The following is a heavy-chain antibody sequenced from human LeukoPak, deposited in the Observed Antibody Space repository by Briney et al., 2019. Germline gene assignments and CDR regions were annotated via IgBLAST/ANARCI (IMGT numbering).Heavy chain of an antibody. V-gene: IGHV4-30-2*01. CDR1: GDSISSGGYS. CDR2: IYHTGRA. D-gene: IGHD4-17*01. J-gene: IGHJ4*02. Sequence: SETLSLTCAVSGDSISSGGYSWSWIRQPPGKGLEWIGYIYHTGRAFSNPSLRSRLTMSVDTSKNQISLKLNSPTAADTAMYYCARDKGYGVLDYWGPGTLVTVSS. CDR3: ARDKGYGVLDY.